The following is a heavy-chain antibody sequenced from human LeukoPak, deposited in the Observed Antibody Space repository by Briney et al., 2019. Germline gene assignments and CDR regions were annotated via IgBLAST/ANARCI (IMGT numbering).Heavy chain of an antibody. D-gene: IGHD2-15*01. V-gene: IGHV4-59*08. CDR1: GGSISSYY. CDR2: IYYSGST. CDR3: ARKAHIVVVVASQD. J-gene: IGHJ4*02. Sequence: PSETLSLTCTVSGGSISSYYWSWIRQPPGKGLEWIGYIYYSGSTNYNPSLKSRVTISVDTSKNQFSLKLSSVTAADTAVYYCARKAHIVVVVASQDWGQGTLVTVSS.